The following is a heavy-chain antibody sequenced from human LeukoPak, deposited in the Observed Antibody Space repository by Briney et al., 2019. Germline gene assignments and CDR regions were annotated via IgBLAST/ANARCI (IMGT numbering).Heavy chain of an antibody. CDR3: ARQNYDEVNYYYYGLDV. V-gene: IGHV4-59*08. D-gene: IGHD3-3*01. CDR1: GVSISSYY. CDR2: IYYRGST. J-gene: IGHJ6*02. Sequence: SETLSLTCTVSGVSISSYYWSWIRQPPGKGLEWIGYIYYRGSTDYNPSLKSRVTISVDTSKNQFSLKLSSVTAADTAVYYCARQNYDEVNYYYYGLDVWGQGTTVTVSS.